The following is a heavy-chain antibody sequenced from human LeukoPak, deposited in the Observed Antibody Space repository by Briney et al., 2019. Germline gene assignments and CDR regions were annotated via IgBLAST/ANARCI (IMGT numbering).Heavy chain of an antibody. J-gene: IGHJ3*02. V-gene: IGHV4-39*01. CDR2: IYYSGST. D-gene: IGHD4-17*01. CDR3: ARAVRDYGDYAAGGAFDI. Sequence: SETLSLTCTVSGDSISSSSSYWGWIRQPPGEGLEWIGSIYYSGSTYYNTSLKSRVTISVDTSKNQFSLRLNSVTAADTAVYYCARAVRDYGDYAAGGAFDIWGQGTMVTVSS. CDR1: GDSISSSSSY.